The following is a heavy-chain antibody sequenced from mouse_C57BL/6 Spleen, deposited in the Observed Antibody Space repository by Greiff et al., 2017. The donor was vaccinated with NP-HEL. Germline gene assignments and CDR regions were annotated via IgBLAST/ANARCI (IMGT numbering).Heavy chain of an antibody. D-gene: IGHD4-1*01. J-gene: IGHJ3*01. CDR3: ARDWDVFAY. CDR1: GYAFTNYL. V-gene: IGHV1-54*01. Sequence: QVQLQQSGAELVRPGTSVKVSCKASGYAFTNYLIEWVKQRPGQGLEWIGVINPGSGGTNYNEKFKGKATLTADKSSSTAYMQLSSLTSEDSAVYFCARDWDVFAYWGQGTLVTVSA. CDR2: INPGSGGT.